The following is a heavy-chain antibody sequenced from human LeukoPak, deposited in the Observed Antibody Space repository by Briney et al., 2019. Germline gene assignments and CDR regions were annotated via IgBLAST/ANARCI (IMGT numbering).Heavy chain of an antibody. V-gene: IGHV3-23*01. CDR3: AKDRYYYDSSGYYALDY. Sequence: GGSLRLSCAASGFTFSSYAMSWVRQAPGKGLEWVSAISGSGGSTYYADSVKGRFTISRDNSKNTLYLQMNSLRAEDTAVYYRAKDRYYYDSSGYYALDYWGQGTLVTVSS. J-gene: IGHJ4*02. CDR2: ISGSGGST. CDR1: GFTFSSYA. D-gene: IGHD3-22*01.